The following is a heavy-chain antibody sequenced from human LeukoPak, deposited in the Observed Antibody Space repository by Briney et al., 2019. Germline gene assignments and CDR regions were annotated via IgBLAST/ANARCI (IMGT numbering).Heavy chain of an antibody. CDR1: GGSFSGYY. J-gene: IGHJ4*02. CDR2: INHSGST. Sequence: PSETLSPACAVYGGSFSGYYWSWIRQPPGKGLEWLGEINHSGSTNYNPSRKSRVTISVDTSKNQFSLKLSSVTAADTAVYYCARGPGRYCSSTSCYSKFFDYWGQGTLVTVSS. CDR3: ARGPGRYCSSTSCYSKFFDY. V-gene: IGHV4-34*01. D-gene: IGHD2-2*02.